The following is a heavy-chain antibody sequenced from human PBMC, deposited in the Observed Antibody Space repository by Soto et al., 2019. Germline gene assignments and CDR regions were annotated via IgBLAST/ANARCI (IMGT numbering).Heavy chain of an antibody. D-gene: IGHD4-17*01. V-gene: IGHV4-59*08. CDR1: GGSISSDY. Sequence: SETLSLTCSVSGGSISSDYWSWIRQPPGKGLEWIGFVYYSGSTNYNPSLKSRVTISVDTSKNHFSLKLTSVTAADTAVYYCARHSVIPGHADYRNWLDTWGQGTLVTVSS. CDR2: VYYSGST. CDR3: ARHSVIPGHADYRNWLDT. J-gene: IGHJ5*02.